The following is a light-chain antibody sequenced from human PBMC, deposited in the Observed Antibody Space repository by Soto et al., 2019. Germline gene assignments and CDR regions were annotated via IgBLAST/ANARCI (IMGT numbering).Light chain of an antibody. J-gene: IGKJ5*01. V-gene: IGKV3-15*01. CDR1: QSVSSN. CDR3: QQYNNWPIT. Sequence: EIVMTQSPATLSVSPGERATLSCRASQSVSSNLAWYQQKPGQAPRLLIYGASTRATGIPARFSGSGSATEFTLTISSLQDEDFAVYYCQQYNNWPITFGQGTRLEIK. CDR2: GAS.